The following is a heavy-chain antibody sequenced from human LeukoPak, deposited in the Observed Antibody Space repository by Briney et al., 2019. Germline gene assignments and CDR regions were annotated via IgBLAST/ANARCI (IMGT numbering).Heavy chain of an antibody. D-gene: IGHD4-17*01. CDR2: TRNKADSYIT. Sequence: GGYLRRSGAASGFTFSDRYRDWVRQAPGKGLEGVGRTRNKADSYITEYAASVKGRFTISRDNSKNSLYLQMNSLKTEDTAVYYCARDFDYGDGFDYWGQGTLVTVSS. CDR1: GFTFSDRY. CDR3: ARDFDYGDGFDY. J-gene: IGHJ4*02. V-gene: IGHV3-72*01.